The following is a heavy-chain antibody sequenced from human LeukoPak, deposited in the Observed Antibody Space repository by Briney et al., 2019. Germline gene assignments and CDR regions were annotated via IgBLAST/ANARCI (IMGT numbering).Heavy chain of an antibody. CDR2: IYYSGSS. V-gene: IGHV4-59*01. Sequence: DPSETLSLTCTVSGGSISSYYWSWIRQPPGKGLEWLGYIYYSGSSNYNPSLKSRVTISADTSKNQFSLKLSSVTAADTAVYYCARVPRSYYYYYYMDVWGKGTTVTVSS. CDR3: ARVPRSYYYYYYMDV. CDR1: GGSISSYY. J-gene: IGHJ6*03.